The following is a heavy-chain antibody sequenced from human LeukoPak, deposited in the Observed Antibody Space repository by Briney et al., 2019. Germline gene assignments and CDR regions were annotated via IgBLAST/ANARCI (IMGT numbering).Heavy chain of an antibody. V-gene: IGHV4-59*01. CDR2: IYYSGST. J-gene: IGHJ4*02. D-gene: IGHD4-17*01. Sequence: PSETLTLTCTVSGGSISSYYWSWIRQPPGKGLEWIGYIYYSGSTNYNPSLKSRVTISVDTSKNQFSLKLSSVTAADTAVYYCARGISTVTEYYFDYWGQGTLVTVSS. CDR3: ARGISTVTEYYFDY. CDR1: GGSISSYY.